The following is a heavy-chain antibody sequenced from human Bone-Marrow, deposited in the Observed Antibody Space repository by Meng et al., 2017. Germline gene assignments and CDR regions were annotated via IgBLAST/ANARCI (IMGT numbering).Heavy chain of an antibody. CDR1: S. V-gene: IGHV3-21*01. J-gene: IGHJ4*02. CDR3: AREVAVRYGGYLFPDDDSGY. CDR2: ISSSSSYI. Sequence: SMNWVRQAPGKGLEWVSSISSSSSYIYYADSVKGRFTISRDNAKNSLYLQMNSLRAEDTAVYYCAREVAVRYGGYLFPDDDSGYWGQGTLVTVSS. D-gene: IGHD5-12*01.